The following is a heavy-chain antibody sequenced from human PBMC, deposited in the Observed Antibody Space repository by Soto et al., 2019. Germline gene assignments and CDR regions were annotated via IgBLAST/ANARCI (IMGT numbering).Heavy chain of an antibody. Sequence: SVKVSCKASGFTFTSPAVQWVRQARGQRLEWIGWIVVGSGNTNYAQKFQERVTITRDMSTSTAYMELSSLRSEDTAVYYCAAEEYCSGGSCGSYWGQGTLVTVSS. D-gene: IGHD2-15*01. CDR1: GFTFTSPA. V-gene: IGHV1-58*01. CDR3: AAEEYCSGGSCGSY. J-gene: IGHJ4*02. CDR2: IVVGSGNT.